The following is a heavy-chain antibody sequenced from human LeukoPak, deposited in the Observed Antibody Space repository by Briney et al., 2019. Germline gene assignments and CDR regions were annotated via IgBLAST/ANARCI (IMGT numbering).Heavy chain of an antibody. Sequence: SETLSLTCAVSGGSISSSNWWSWVRQPPGKGLEWIGEINHSGSTNYNPSLKSRVTISVDTSKNQFSLRLSSVTAADTAVYYCARTKIRIRESSFTIFSPRARAFDIWGQGTMVTVSS. CDR1: GGSISSSNW. V-gene: IGHV4-4*02. D-gene: IGHD3-9*01. CDR3: ARTKIRIRESSFTIFSPRARAFDI. J-gene: IGHJ3*02. CDR2: INHSGST.